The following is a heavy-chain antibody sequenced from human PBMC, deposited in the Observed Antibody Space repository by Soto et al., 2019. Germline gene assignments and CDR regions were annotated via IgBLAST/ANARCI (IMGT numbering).Heavy chain of an antibody. V-gene: IGHV1-3*01. J-gene: IGHJ4*02. CDR3: AREVAGFDY. CDR1: GYTITSYA. Sequence: QVQLVQSGAEVKKPGASVKVSCKASGYTITSYAMHWVRQAPGQRLEWMGWINAANGNTKYSQKFQGRVTITRDTSASTAYMALSSLRSEDTAVYYCAREVAGFDYWGQGTLVTVSS. D-gene: IGHD6-19*01. CDR2: INAANGNT.